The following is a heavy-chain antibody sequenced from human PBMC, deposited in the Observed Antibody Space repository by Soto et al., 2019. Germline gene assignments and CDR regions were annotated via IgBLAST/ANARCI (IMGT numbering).Heavy chain of an antibody. V-gene: IGHV3-48*02. CDR3: ARDLHPTFYYYYGVDV. J-gene: IGHJ6*02. Sequence: ESGGGLVQPGGSLRLSCAASGFSFSSYDMNWVRQAPGKGLEWISYIDSSSSTIYNADSVKGRFTISRDNAKNSLYLQMSSLRDEDTAVYYCARDLHPTFYYYYGVDVWGQGTTVTVSS. CDR2: IDSSSSTI. CDR1: GFSFSSYD.